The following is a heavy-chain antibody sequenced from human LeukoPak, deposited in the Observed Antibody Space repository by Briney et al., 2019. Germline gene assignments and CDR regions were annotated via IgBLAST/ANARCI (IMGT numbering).Heavy chain of an antibody. CDR3: AKSRVGNRYSSSYNWFDP. CDR1: GFTFSSYW. D-gene: IGHD6-13*01. J-gene: IGHJ5*02. V-gene: IGHV3-7*03. CDR2: IKQDGSEK. Sequence: GGSLRLSCAASGFTFSSYWMSWVRQSPGKGLEWVANIKQDGSEKYYVDSVKGRFTISRDNAKNSLYLQMNSLTAEDTAVYYCAKSRVGNRYSSSYNWFDPWGQGTLVTVSS.